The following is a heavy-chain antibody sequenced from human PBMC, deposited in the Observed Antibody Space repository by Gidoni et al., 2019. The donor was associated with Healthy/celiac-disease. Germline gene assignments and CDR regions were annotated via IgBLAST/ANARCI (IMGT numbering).Heavy chain of an antibody. J-gene: IGHJ6*02. D-gene: IGHD3-16*01. CDR3: ARGRGDMDV. Sequence: QAHLQQSGAGLLKPSETRSLTCAVYGGSFSGYYWIWIRQPPGKGLEWIGEINHSGSTNYNPSLKSRVTISVDTSKNQFSLKLSSVTAADTAVYYCARGRGDMDVWGQGTTVTVSS. V-gene: IGHV4-34*01. CDR1: GGSFSGYY. CDR2: INHSGST.